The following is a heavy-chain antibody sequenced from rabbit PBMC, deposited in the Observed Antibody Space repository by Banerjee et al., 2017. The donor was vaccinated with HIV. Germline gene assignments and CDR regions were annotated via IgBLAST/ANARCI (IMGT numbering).Heavy chain of an antibody. CDR2: IGTGSAGP. V-gene: IGHV1S40*01. D-gene: IGHD7-1*01. Sequence: QSLEESGGDLVKPGASLTLTCTASGFSFSSSYYMCWVRQAPGKGLEWIACIGTGSAGPWYASWAKGRFTISKTSSTTVTLQLTSLTAADTATYFCARGSMVMLVMPFNLWGPGTLVTVS. CDR1: GFSFSSSYY. J-gene: IGHJ4*01. CDR3: ARGSMVMLVMPFNL.